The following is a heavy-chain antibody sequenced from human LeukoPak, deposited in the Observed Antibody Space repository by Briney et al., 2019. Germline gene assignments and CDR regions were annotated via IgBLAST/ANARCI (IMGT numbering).Heavy chain of an antibody. CDR2: INPNSGGT. CDR1: GYTFTGYY. J-gene: IGHJ4*02. CDR3: ARLVSAAARPLDY. D-gene: IGHD6-6*01. V-gene: IGHV1-2*02. Sequence: ASVKVSCKASGYTFTGYYMHWVRPAPGQGLEWMGWINPNSGGTNYAQKFQGRVTMTRDTSISTAYMELSRLRSDDTAVYYCARLVSAAARPLDYWGQGTLVTVS.